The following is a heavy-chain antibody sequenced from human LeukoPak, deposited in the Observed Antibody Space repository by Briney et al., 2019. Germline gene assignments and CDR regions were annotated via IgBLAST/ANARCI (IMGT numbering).Heavy chain of an antibody. J-gene: IGHJ5*02. Sequence: PGGSLRLSCAASGFTFSSYGMHWVRQAPGKGLEWVAVIWYDGSNKYYADSVKGRFTISRDNAKNSLYLQMNSLRAEDTAVYYCARGHSISPNWFDPWGQGTLVTVSS. D-gene: IGHD6-13*01. V-gene: IGHV3-33*03. CDR2: IWYDGSNK. CDR3: ARGHSISPNWFDP. CDR1: GFTFSSYG.